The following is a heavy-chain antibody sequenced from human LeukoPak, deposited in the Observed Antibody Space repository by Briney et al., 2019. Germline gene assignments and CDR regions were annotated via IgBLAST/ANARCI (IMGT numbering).Heavy chain of an antibody. CDR1: GGPFSGYY. V-gene: IGHV4-34*01. CDR2: INHSGST. CDR3: ARGGRHRRFDP. J-gene: IGHJ5*02. Sequence: TETLSLTCAVYGGPFSGYYWSWIRQPPGKGLEWIGEINHSGSTNYNPSLKSRVTISQDTSKNQFSLKLSSVTAADTAVYYCARGGRHRRFDPWGQGTLVTVSS.